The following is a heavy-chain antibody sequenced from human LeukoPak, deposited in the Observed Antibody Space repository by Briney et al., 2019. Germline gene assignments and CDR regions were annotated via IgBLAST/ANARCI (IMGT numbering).Heavy chain of an antibody. CDR2: ISGSGGST. Sequence: GGSLRLSCAASGFTFSSYAMSWVRQAPGKGLEWVSAISGSGGSTYYADSVKGRFTISRENSKNRLYLQMNSLRAEDTAVYYCARDLVWFGEPKGYYNYMDVWGKGTTVTVSS. CDR1: GFTFSSYA. CDR3: ARDLVWFGEPKGYYNYMDV. J-gene: IGHJ6*03. D-gene: IGHD3-10*01. V-gene: IGHV3-23*01.